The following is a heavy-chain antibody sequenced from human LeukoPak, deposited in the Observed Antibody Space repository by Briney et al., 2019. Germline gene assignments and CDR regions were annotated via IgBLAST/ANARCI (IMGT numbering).Heavy chain of an antibody. CDR2: IYTSGST. J-gene: IGHJ4*02. V-gene: IGHV4-61*02. D-gene: IGHD4/OR15-4a*01. CDR3: ARLTMVAYFDY. CDR1: GGSISSGSYY. Sequence: SQTLSLTCSVSGGSISSGSYYWSWIRQPAGKGLEWIGRIYTSGSTNYNPSLKSRVTISVDTSKNQFSLKLSSVTGADTAVYYCARLTMVAYFDYWGQGTLVTDSS.